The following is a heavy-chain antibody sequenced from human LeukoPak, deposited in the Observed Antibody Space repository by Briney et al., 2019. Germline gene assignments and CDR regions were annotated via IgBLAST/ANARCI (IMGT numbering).Heavy chain of an antibody. D-gene: IGHD7-27*01. CDR2: IKSKTDGGTT. Sequence: GGSLRLSCAGSGFTFTDAWMSWVRQAPGKGLEWVGRIKSKTDGGTTDYAAPVKGRFIISRDDSKNTLYLQMNSLKTEDTAVYYCSTEYWGAFNYWGQGSLVTVSS. J-gene: IGHJ4*02. CDR3: STEYWGAFNY. V-gene: IGHV3-15*01. CDR1: GFTFTDAW.